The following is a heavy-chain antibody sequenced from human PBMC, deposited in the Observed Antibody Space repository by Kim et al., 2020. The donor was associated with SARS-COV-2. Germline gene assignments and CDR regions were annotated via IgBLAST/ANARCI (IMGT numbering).Heavy chain of an antibody. CDR1: GYTFTSYY. CDR2: INPSGGST. Sequence: ASVKVSCKASGYTFTSYYMHWVRQAPGQGLEWMGIINPSGGSTSYAQKFQGRVTMTRDTSTSTVYMELSSLRSEDTAVYYCARDLDVYDFWSGKNDYWGQGTLVTVSS. V-gene: IGHV1-46*01. D-gene: IGHD3-3*01. CDR3: ARDLDVYDFWSGKNDY. J-gene: IGHJ4*02.